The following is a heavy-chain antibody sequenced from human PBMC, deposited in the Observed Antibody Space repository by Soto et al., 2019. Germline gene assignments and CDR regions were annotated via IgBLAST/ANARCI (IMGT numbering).Heavy chain of an antibody. CDR1: GYSFTSYW. D-gene: IGHD3-22*01. CDR3: ARRVSSPLYYYDSSGYYSS. Sequence: GESLKISCKGSGYSFTSYWIGWVRQMPGKGLEWMGFIYPGDSDTRYSPSFQGQVTISADKSISTAFLQWSSLKASDTAMYYCARRVSSPLYYYDSSGYYSSWGQGTLVTVSS. J-gene: IGHJ5*02. CDR2: IYPGDSDT. V-gene: IGHV5-51*01.